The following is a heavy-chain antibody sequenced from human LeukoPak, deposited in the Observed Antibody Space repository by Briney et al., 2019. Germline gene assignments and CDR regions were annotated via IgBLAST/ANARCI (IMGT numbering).Heavy chain of an antibody. CDR1: GGSISSYY. V-gene: IGHV4-4*07. J-gene: IGHJ4*02. CDR2: IYTSGST. Sequence: PSETLSLTCTVSGGSISSYYWSWIRQPAGKGLAWIGRIYTSGSTNYNPSLKSRVTMSVDTSKNQFSLKLSSVTAADTAVYYCAREGSGYDYGVHDYFDYWGQGTLVTVSS. D-gene: IGHD5-12*01. CDR3: AREGSGYDYGVHDYFDY.